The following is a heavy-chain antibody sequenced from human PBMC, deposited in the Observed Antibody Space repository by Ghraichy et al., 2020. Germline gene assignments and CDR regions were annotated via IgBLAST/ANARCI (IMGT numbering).Heavy chain of an antibody. V-gene: IGHV1-8*01. CDR2: MNPNSGNT. D-gene: IGHD1-26*01. CDR3: ARGATPSSGSSYYYYMDV. CDR1: GYTFTSYD. J-gene: IGHJ6*03. Sequence: ASVKVSCKASGYTFTSYDINWVRQATGQGLEWMGWMNPNSGNTGYAQKFQGRVTMTRNTSISTAYMELSSLRSEDTAVYYCARGATPSSGSSYYYYMDVWGKGTTVTVSS.